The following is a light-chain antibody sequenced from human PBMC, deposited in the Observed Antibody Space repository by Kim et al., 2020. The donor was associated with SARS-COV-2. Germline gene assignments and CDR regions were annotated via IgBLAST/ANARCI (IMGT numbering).Light chain of an antibody. CDR2: DVS. CDR3: CSYAGSYKGV. J-gene: IGLJ2*01. Sequence: GQSVTSRCTGTSSGVGCYNYVSWYQQHPGKAPKLMIYDVSKRPSGVPDRFSGSKSGNAASLTISGLQAEDEADYYCCSYAGSYKGVFGGGTQLTVL. V-gene: IGLV2-11*01. CDR1: SSGVGCYNY.